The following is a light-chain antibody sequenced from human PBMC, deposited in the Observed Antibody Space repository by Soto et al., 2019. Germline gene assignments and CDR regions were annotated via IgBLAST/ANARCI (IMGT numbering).Light chain of an antibody. Sequence: QSALTQPASVSGSPGQSITISCTGTSSDVGGYNYVSWYQQYPGKAPKLMTYDVSNRPSGVSNRFSGSKSGNTASLTISGLQAEDEADYYCTSYTTSSTLVFGTGTKVTVL. CDR2: DVS. V-gene: IGLV2-14*01. CDR3: TSYTTSSTLV. CDR1: SSDVGGYNY. J-gene: IGLJ1*01.